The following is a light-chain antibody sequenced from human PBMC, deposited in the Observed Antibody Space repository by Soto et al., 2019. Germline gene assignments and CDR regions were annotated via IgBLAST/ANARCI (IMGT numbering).Light chain of an antibody. Sequence: SDLTQPAYVSGSPGQSITISCTGTSSDVGGYNYVSWYQQHPGKAPKLMIYDVSNRPSGVSNRFSGSKSGNTASLTISGLQAEDEADYYCGSYTSSSPYVFGTGTKVTVL. CDR3: GSYTSSSPYV. CDR1: SSDVGGYNY. CDR2: DVS. J-gene: IGLJ1*01. V-gene: IGLV2-14*01.